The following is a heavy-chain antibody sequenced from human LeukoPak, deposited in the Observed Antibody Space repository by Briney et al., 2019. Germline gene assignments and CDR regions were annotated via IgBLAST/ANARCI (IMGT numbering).Heavy chain of an antibody. CDR1: GLTVSSNY. V-gene: IGHV3-23*01. CDR3: AKASGGQQLVRDYFDY. CDR2: ISGSGGST. Sequence: PGGCPRLACAASGLTVSSNYMSWVRQAPGEGLEWVSAISGSGGSTYYADSVKGRFTISRDNSKNTLYLQMNSLRAEDTAVYYCAKASGGQQLVRDYFDYWGQGTLVTVSS. J-gene: IGHJ4*02. D-gene: IGHD6-13*01.